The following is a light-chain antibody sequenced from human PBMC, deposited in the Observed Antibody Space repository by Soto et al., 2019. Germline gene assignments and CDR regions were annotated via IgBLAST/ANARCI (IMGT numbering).Light chain of an antibody. CDR3: QQRSNWPIS. CDR1: QSVSSY. Sequence: EIVLTQSPATLSLSPGERATLSCSASQSVSSYLAWYQQKPGQAPRLLIYDASNRATGIPPRFSGSGSGTDFTLTISSLEPEYFAVYYCQQRSNWPISFGQGTRLEIK. J-gene: IGKJ5*01. V-gene: IGKV3-11*01. CDR2: DAS.